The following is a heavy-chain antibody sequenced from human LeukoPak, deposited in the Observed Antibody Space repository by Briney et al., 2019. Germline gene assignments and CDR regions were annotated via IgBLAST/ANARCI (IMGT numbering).Heavy chain of an antibody. CDR2: IYYSGST. CDR1: GGSISSYY. D-gene: IGHD5-12*01. J-gene: IGHJ6*02. V-gene: IGHV4-59*01. Sequence: SETLSLTCTVSGGSISSYYWSWIRQPPGRGLEWIGYIYYSGSTNYNPSLKRRVTISLDTSKSQFSLKLRSVTAADTAVYYCARSGLDSRYYFGMDVWGQGTTVTVSS. CDR3: ARSGLDSRYYFGMDV.